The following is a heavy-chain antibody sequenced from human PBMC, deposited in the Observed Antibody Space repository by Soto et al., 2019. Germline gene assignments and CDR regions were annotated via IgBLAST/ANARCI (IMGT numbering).Heavy chain of an antibody. Sequence: SETLSLTCTVSGGSISSYYWSWIRQPPGKGLEWIGYIYYSGSTNYNPSLKSRVTISVDTSKNQFSLKLSSVTAADTAVYYCARDSILWFGELSQMYYYYYGMDVWGQGTTVPVSS. CDR3: ARDSILWFGELSQMYYYYYGMDV. CDR2: IYYSGST. J-gene: IGHJ6*02. CDR1: GGSISSYY. D-gene: IGHD3-10*01. V-gene: IGHV4-59*01.